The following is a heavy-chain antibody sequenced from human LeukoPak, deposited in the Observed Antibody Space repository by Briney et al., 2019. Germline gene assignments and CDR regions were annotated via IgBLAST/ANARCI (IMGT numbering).Heavy chain of an antibody. CDR1: GFAFSSYG. CDR2: ISYDGRNK. Sequence: GRSLRLSCAASGFAFSSYGMHWVRQAPGKGLGWVAVISYDGRNKYYADSVKGRFTISRDSSKNTLYLQMNSLRPEDTAMYYCAKDYCSGGSCYSDYWGQGTLVTGSS. CDR3: AKDYCSGGSCYSDY. J-gene: IGHJ4*02. D-gene: IGHD2-15*01. V-gene: IGHV3-30*18.